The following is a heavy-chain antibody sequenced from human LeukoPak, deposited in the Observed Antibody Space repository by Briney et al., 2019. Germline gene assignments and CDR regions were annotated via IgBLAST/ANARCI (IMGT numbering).Heavy chain of an antibody. Sequence: GGSLRLSCAASRFSFSSYGMHWVRLAPGKGLEWVGLIWFDGSEKYYAESVKGRFTISRDNSKNTVYLQVNSLRAEDTAVYHCVRAMSYYFDYWGPGTLVTVSS. CDR2: IWFDGSEK. V-gene: IGHV3-33*01. J-gene: IGHJ4*02. CDR1: RFSFSSYG. CDR3: VRAMSYYFDY. D-gene: IGHD3-10*01.